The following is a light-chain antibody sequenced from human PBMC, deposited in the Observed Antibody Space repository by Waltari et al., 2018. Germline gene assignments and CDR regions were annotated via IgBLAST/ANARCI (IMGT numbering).Light chain of an antibody. Sequence: DIQMTQSPSTLSASVGDRVTITPRASQSFSNWLAWYQQKPGKAPKVLIYKASTLESGVPSRFSGSGSGTEFTLTISSLQPDDFATYYCQQYRNLWTFGQGTKVEIK. CDR1: QSFSNW. CDR3: QQYRNLWT. J-gene: IGKJ1*01. CDR2: KAS. V-gene: IGKV1-5*03.